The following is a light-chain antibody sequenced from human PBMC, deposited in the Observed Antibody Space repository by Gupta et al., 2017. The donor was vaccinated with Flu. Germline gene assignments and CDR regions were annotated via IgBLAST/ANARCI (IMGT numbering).Light chain of an antibody. CDR1: SSNIGSNT. CDR2: SNN. Sequence: QSVLTQPPSASGTPGQRFTISCSGSSSNIGSNTVYWYHQLPGTAPKLLIYSNNQRPSGVPPLFFCVTTCASASPVTRRLQYEEEAEDYCSEWDDSMNDPRVFGGGTKLTVL. J-gene: IGLJ3*02. V-gene: IGLV1-44*01. CDR3: SEWDDSMNDPRV.